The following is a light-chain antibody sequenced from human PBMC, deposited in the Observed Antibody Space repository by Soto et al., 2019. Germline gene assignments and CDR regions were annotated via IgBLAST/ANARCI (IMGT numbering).Light chain of an antibody. CDR2: YAS. CDR3: QHHNDWVKT. Sequence: EIVMTQSPATLSVSPGESATLSCRASQSVDNKLAWYQQKPGQAPRLLIYYASTRATGVPARFSGSGSGTELTLTISSLQSEDFAVYYCQHHNDWVKTFGQGTKLEI. J-gene: IGKJ2*01. V-gene: IGKV3D-15*01. CDR1: QSVDNK.